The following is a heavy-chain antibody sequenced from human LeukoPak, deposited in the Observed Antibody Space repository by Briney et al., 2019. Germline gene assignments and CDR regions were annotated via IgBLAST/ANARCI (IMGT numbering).Heavy chain of an antibody. V-gene: IGHV5-51*01. CDR1: GYSXSXYW. Sequence: KGXGYSXSXYWIGWVRQMPGKGLEWMGIIYPGDSDTRYSPSLQGQVTISVDTSIGTAYLQWSSLKASDTAIYYCARQNDFRLDYWGQGTLVTVSS. D-gene: IGHD3-3*01. CDR3: ARQNDFRLDY. J-gene: IGHJ4*02. CDR2: IYPGDSDT.